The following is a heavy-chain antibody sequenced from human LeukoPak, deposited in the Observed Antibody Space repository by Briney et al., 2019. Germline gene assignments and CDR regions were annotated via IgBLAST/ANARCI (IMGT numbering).Heavy chain of an antibody. CDR1: GGSFSGYY. V-gene: IGHV4-34*01. CDR3: ARARGDYGDFDY. J-gene: IGHJ4*02. D-gene: IGHD4-17*01. CDR2: INHSGST. Sequence: SETLSLTCAVYGGSFSGYYWSWIRQPPGKGLEWIGEINHSGSTNYNPSLKSRVTISVDTSKNQFSLKLSSVTAADTAVYYCARARGDYGDFDYWGQGTLVTVSS.